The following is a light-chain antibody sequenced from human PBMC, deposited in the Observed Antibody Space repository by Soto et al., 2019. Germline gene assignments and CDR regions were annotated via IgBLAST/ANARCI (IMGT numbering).Light chain of an antibody. CDR2: EVS. J-gene: IGLJ1*01. Sequence: QSALTQPASVSGSPGQSIIISCTGTSSDVGGYNYVSWYQQHPGKAPKLMIYEVSNRPSGVSNRFSGSKSGNTTSLTVSGLQAEDEADYYCSSYAGSSNVFGTGTKVTVL. CDR1: SSDVGGYNY. V-gene: IGLV2-14*01. CDR3: SSYAGSSNV.